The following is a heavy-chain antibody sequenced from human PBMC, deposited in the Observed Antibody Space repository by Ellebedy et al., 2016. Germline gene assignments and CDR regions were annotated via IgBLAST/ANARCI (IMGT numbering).Heavy chain of an antibody. Sequence: ASVKVSCXASGYTFTSYYMHWVRQAPGQGLEWMGIINPSGGSTSYAQKFQGRVTMTRDTSTSTVYMELSSLRSEDTAVYYCARSDEIYYDSSGYHAFDIWGQGTMVTVSS. V-gene: IGHV1-46*01. CDR1: GYTFTSYY. CDR2: INPSGGST. J-gene: IGHJ3*02. D-gene: IGHD3-22*01. CDR3: ARSDEIYYDSSGYHAFDI.